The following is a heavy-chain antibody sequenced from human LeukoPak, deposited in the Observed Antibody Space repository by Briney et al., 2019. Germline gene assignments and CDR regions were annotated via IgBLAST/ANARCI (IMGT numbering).Heavy chain of an antibody. Sequence: GGSLRLSCKASGMTFDTYTMSWVRQAPGQGLEWVSGISASGGITFYADSVKGRFTISRDNSKNTLYLQMNSLKAEDTALYYCARVSSTSSHFDNWGQGTLVTVSS. CDR1: GMTFDTYT. D-gene: IGHD2-2*01. V-gene: IGHV3-23*01. CDR2: ISASGGIT. J-gene: IGHJ5*02. CDR3: ARVSSTSSHFDN.